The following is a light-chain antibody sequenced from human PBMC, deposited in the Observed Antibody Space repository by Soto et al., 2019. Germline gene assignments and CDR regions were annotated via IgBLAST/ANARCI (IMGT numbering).Light chain of an antibody. J-gene: IGLJ1*01. CDR2: EVN. Sequence: QSALTQPPSASGSPGQSVTISCTGTSSVYVSWYQQHPVKAPKLIIYEVNKRPSGVPDRFSGSKSGNTASLTVSGLQAEDEADYYCSSHAGNNDFVCGTGTKVTVL. CDR3: SSHAGNNDFV. V-gene: IGLV2-8*01. CDR1: SSVY.